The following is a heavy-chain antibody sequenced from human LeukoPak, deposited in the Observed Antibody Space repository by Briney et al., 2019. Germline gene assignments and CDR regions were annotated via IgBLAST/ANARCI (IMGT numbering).Heavy chain of an antibody. CDR2: ISGSAAST. CDR3: AKDAYDSSGYHLDY. CDR1: GSTFSTYA. Sequence: GGSLRLSCAASGSTFSTYAMNWVRQAPGKGLEWVSVISGSAASTYYADSVKGRFTISRDNSKNTLYLQMNSLRAEDTAVYYCAKDAYDSSGYHLDYWGQGTLVTVSS. V-gene: IGHV3-23*01. J-gene: IGHJ4*02. D-gene: IGHD3-22*01.